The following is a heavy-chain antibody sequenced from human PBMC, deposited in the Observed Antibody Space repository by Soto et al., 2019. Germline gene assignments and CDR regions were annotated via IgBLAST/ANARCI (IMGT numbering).Heavy chain of an antibody. CDR2: IDYSGST. CDR1: GGSISSGGYY. J-gene: IGHJ6*02. V-gene: IGHV4-31*03. D-gene: IGHD5-18*01. CDR3: ARRDSGYIHGPPHYYYGLDV. Sequence: QVQLQESGPGLVKPSQTLSLTCSVSGGSISSGGYYWCWVRQHPGKGLEWIGYIDYSGSTNYNPSLKGRLSMSVATSKNHFSLQLTSVTAADTAVYYCARRDSGYIHGPPHYYYGLDVWGQGTTVTVSS.